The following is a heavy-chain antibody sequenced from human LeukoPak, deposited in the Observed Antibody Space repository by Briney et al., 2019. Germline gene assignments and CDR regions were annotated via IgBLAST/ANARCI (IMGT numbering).Heavy chain of an antibody. CDR1: GGSISSYY. D-gene: IGHD3-10*01. CDR2: IFYTGST. V-gene: IGHV4-59*01. J-gene: IGHJ5*02. Sequence: PLETLSLTCTVSGGSISSYYWSWIRHPPGKGLEWIGHIFYTGSTTYNPSLKSRVTISVDKSKNQFSLKLSSVTTADTAVYYCARAGAWQIDPWGQGTLVTVSS. CDR3: ARAGAWQIDP.